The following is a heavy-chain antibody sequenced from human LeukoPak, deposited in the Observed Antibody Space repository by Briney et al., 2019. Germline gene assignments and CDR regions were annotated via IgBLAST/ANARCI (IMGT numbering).Heavy chain of an antibody. V-gene: IGHV1-8*01. D-gene: IGHD2-15*01. Sequence: GASVKVSCKASGYTFTSYDINWVRQATGQGLEWMGWMNPNSGNTGYAQKFQGRVTMTRNTSISTAYMELSSLRSEDTAVYYCARHRTLYCSGGSCYSNYFDYWGQGTLVTVSS. J-gene: IGHJ4*02. CDR3: ARHRTLYCSGGSCYSNYFDY. CDR1: GYTFTSYD. CDR2: MNPNSGNT.